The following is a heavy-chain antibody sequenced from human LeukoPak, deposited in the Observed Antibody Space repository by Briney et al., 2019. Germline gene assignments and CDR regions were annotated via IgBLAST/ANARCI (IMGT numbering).Heavy chain of an antibody. CDR1: GFTLRGYG. Sequence: GGSLRLSCAASGFTLRGYGMRWARQPPGEGLGWVTFIRYDGSDKSYADSVKGRFTISRDNSENTLYLQINSLRVEDTAVYYCAKDTPTTGYHLDSWGQGTLVTVSS. V-gene: IGHV3-30*02. D-gene: IGHD1-1*01. CDR3: AKDTPTTGYHLDS. CDR2: IRYDGSDK. J-gene: IGHJ4*02.